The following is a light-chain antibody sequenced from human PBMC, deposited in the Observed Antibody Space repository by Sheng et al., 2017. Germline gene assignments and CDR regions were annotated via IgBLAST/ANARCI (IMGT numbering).Light chain of an antibody. J-gene: IGLJ3*02. Sequence: QSALTQPASVSGSPGQSITISCTGTSSDVGAYNFVSWYQQHPDKAPKLMIFDVSNRPSGLSNRFSGSKSGNTASLTISGLRSEDEADYYCAAWDDTLNGRGVFGGGTKLTVL. CDR2: DVS. CDR1: SSDVGAYNF. V-gene: IGLV2-14*03. CDR3: AAWDDTLNGRGV.